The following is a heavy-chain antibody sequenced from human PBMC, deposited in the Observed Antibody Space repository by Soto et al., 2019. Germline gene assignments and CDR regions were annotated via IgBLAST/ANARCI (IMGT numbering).Heavy chain of an antibody. CDR2: IIPIFGTA. Sequence: SVKVSCKASGGTFSSYAISWVRQAPGQGLEWMGGIIPIFGTANYAQKFQGRVTITADESTSTAYMELSSLRSEDTAVYYCARGLVAGYYDSSGRIPAFDYWGQGTLVTVSS. CDR1: GGTFSSYA. V-gene: IGHV1-69*13. J-gene: IGHJ4*02. CDR3: ARGLVAGYYDSSGRIPAFDY. D-gene: IGHD3-22*01.